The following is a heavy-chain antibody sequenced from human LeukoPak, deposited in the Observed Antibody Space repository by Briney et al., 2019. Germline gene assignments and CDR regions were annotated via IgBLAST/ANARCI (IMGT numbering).Heavy chain of an antibody. CDR1: EYTFISYD. D-gene: IGHD6-13*01. CDR3: ATSRSSLQQLVRHCDF. V-gene: IGHV1-8*01. Sequence: ASVKVSCKASEYTFISYDINWVRQATGQGLEWMGWMNPKSGNTGYAQKFQGRVTMTRNTSISTAYMELSNLRSEDTAIYYCATSRSSLQQLVRHCDFWGQGTLVTVSS. J-gene: IGHJ4*02. CDR2: MNPKSGNT.